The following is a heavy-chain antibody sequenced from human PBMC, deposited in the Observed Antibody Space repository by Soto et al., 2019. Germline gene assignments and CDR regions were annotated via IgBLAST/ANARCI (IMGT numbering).Heavy chain of an antibody. J-gene: IGHJ3*02. Sequence: QVQLGESGGGVVQPGRSLRLSCAASGFTVSGFAIHWVRQAPGKGLEWVSTVSFDGSNEYYADSVKGRFTISRDNSKNTLSLQMNSLRAEDTAVYYCARDQRYCSGGTCYYGHAFDIWGQGTMVTVSS. CDR2: VSFDGSNE. CDR3: ARDQRYCSGGTCYYGHAFDI. D-gene: IGHD2-15*01. CDR1: GFTVSGFA. V-gene: IGHV3-30-3*01.